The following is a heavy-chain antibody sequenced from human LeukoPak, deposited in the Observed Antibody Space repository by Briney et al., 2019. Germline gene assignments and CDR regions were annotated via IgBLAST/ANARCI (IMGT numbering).Heavy chain of an antibody. CDR1: GYSFTSYW. J-gene: IGHJ3*02. Sequence: GESLKISCKGSGYSFTSYWIGWVRQMPGKGLGWMGIIYPGDSDTRYSPSFQGQVTISADKSISTAYLQWSSLKASDTAMYYCARHPSAPIVAKLGAFDIWGQGTMVTVPS. D-gene: IGHD5-12*01. V-gene: IGHV5-51*01. CDR3: ARHPSAPIVAKLGAFDI. CDR2: IYPGDSDT.